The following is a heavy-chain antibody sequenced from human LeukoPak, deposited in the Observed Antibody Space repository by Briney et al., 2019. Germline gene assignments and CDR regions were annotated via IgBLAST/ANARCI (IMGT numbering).Heavy chain of an antibody. CDR3: AKGRGTGTYYSDY. D-gene: IGHD3/OR15-3a*01. Sequence: GVSLRLSCAASGFTFATYAKGWVRQAPGKGLEWVAALSGSGISTYYADSVKCRFTISRDNSESTLHLQMTDLKAEDTAFYFCAKGRGTGTYYSDYWGRGTLVTVSS. J-gene: IGHJ4*02. V-gene: IGHV3-23*01. CDR2: LSGSGIST. CDR1: GFTFATYA.